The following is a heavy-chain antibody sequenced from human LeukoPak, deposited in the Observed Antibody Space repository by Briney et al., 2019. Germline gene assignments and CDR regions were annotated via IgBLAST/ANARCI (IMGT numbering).Heavy chain of an antibody. J-gene: IGHJ3*02. D-gene: IGHD6-13*01. V-gene: IGHV4-38-2*02. Sequence: SETLSLTCSVSGYSITSGYFWGWIRQPPGKGLEWIGSIYHNGSTYYNPSFKSRLTISIDTSKNQFSLKLSSVTAADTALYYCVNHGTWYFDIWGQGTMVTVSS. CDR3: VNHGTWYFDI. CDR1: GYSITSGYF. CDR2: IYHNGST.